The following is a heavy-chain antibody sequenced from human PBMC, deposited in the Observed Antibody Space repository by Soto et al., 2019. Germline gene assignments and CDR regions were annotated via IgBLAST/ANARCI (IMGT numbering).Heavy chain of an antibody. Sequence: QVQLVESGGGVVQPGRSLRLSCAASGFTFSSYAMHWVRQAPGKWLEWVAVISYDGRNKYYADSVKGRFTISRDNSKNTLYLEMNSLRVEDTAVYHCVRDTAYCSGGNCYSSHDMDVWGQGTTVTVSS. D-gene: IGHD2-15*01. CDR1: GFTFSSYA. CDR3: VRDTAYCSGGNCYSSHDMDV. J-gene: IGHJ6*02. V-gene: IGHV3-30*04. CDR2: ISYDGRNK.